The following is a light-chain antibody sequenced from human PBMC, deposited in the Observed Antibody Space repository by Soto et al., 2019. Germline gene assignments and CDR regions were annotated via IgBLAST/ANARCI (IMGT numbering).Light chain of an antibody. CDR3: QQYNDWPRT. CDR1: QSVSSSY. CDR2: RAS. Sequence: IVVSQSAGTLSLSPGERATLSCMASQSVSSSYLAWYQQKPGQAPRLLIYRASTRATGVPARFSGSASGTEFTLTISSLQSEDFGVYYCQQYNDWPRTFGQGTRLEIK. V-gene: IGKV3-15*01. J-gene: IGKJ5*01.